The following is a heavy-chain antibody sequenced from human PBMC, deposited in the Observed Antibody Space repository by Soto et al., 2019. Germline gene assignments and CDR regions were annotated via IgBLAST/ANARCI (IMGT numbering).Heavy chain of an antibody. CDR2: ISSSGNTI. J-gene: IGHJ5*02. CDR1: GFTFSDYY. V-gene: IGHV3-11*01. D-gene: IGHD3-22*01. CDR3: AKMSSENYFDPVFS. Sequence: QVQLVESGGGVVKTSGSLRIACAASGFTFSDYYMSWVRQAPGKGLEWVAYISSSGNTIYYADSVKGRFTISRDNAKNSVYLQMNTLRAEDTALYFCAKMSSENYFDPVFSWGQGTLVTGSS.